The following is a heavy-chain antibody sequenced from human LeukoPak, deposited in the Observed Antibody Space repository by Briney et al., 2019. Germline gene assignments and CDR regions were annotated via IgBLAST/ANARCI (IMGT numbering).Heavy chain of an antibody. CDR2: IIPTFGTA. D-gene: IGHD2-15*01. J-gene: IGHJ4*02. Sequence: GASVKVSCKASGGTFSSYAISWVRQAPGQGLEWMGGIIPTFGTANYAQKFRGRVTITADESTSTAYMELSSLRSEDTAVYYCARGYCSGGSCYSGYFDYWGQGTLVTVSS. CDR3: ARGYCSGGSCYSGYFDY. CDR1: GGTFSSYA. V-gene: IGHV1-69*13.